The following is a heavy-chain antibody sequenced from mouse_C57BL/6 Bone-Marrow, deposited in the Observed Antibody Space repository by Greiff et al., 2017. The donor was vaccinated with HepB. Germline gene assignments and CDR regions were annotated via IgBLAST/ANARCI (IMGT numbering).Heavy chain of an antibody. J-gene: IGHJ1*03. CDR1: GFTFSDYG. V-gene: IGHV5-17*01. D-gene: IGHD2-3*01. CDR2: ISSGSSTI. CDR3: ASRWLLQSFSYWYFDV. Sequence: DVQLVESGGGLVKPGGSLKLSCAASGFTFSDYGMHWVRQAPEKGLEWVAYISSGSSTIYYADTVKGRFTISRDNAKNTLFLHMTSLRSEDTAMYYCASRWLLQSFSYWYFDVWGTGTTVTVSS.